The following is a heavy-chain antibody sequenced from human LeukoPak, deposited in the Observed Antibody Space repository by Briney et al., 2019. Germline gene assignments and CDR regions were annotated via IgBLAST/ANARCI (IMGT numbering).Heavy chain of an antibody. J-gene: IGHJ4*02. Sequence: GASVKVSCKASGYTFTSYYMHWVRQAPGQGLEWMGIINPSGGSTSYAQNFQGRVTITGDTSTSTAYMELSSLRSEDTAVYYCARDRARKQESDDDFLTAYFYWGEGTL. CDR3: ARDRARKQESDDDFLTAYFY. V-gene: IGHV1-46*01. CDR1: GYTFTSYY. CDR2: INPSGGST. D-gene: IGHD3-9*01.